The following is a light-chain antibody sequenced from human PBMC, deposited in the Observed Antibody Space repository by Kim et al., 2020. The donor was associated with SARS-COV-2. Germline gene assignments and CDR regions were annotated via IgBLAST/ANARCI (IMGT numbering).Light chain of an antibody. CDR1: TSNVGTNC. V-gene: IGLV1-44*01. CDR3: AVWDDSLHGVV. CDR2: NNY. J-gene: IGLJ2*01. Sequence: RLPFPRSRSTSNVGTNCLTCYQQVPATAPNLLIFNNYARPSGVPDRFYGSRSGTSASLAISGLQSDDEADYYCAVWDDSLHGVVFGGGTQLTVL.